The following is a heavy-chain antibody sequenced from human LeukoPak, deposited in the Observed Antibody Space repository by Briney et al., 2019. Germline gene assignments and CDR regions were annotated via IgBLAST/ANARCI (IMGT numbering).Heavy chain of an antibody. CDR2: IYSGGST. CDR3: ARDSSSYYYFDY. D-gene: IGHD6-13*01. CDR1: GFTVSSNY. J-gene: IGHJ4*02. V-gene: IGHV3-66*01. Sequence: PGGSLRLSCTASGFTVSSNYMNWLRQAPGKGLEWVSVIYSGGSTYYADPVKGRFIISRDNSRNTLYLQMNSLRAEDTAVYYCARDSSSYYYFDYWGQGTLVTVSS.